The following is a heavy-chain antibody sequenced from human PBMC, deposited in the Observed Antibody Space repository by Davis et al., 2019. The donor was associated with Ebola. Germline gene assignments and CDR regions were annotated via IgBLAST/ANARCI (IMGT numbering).Heavy chain of an antibody. CDR1: GFTFSTYS. D-gene: IGHD3-16*01. CDR3: ARDRPLDFFFGDYYGMDV. J-gene: IGHJ6*02. Sequence: GESLKISCAASGFTFSTYSMSWVRQAPGKGLEWVSSISSDSDYLYYADSAKGRFTISSDNAKNSRNLQMNSLGAEDTAVYYCARDRPLDFFFGDYYGMDVWGQGTTVTVSS. CDR2: ISSDSDYL. V-gene: IGHV3-21*01.